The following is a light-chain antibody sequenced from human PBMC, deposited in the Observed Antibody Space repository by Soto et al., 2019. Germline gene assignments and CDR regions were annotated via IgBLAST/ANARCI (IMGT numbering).Light chain of an antibody. CDR2: DAS. Sequence: EIVFTQSPATLSMSPGARVTLSCRASQSVYTYLAWYQQKPGQAPRLLIYDASKRASGIPARFSGSGSGTDFTLTISSLEPEDLAVYYCQQRHKWPPTFGQGTKVVIK. CDR1: QSVYTY. J-gene: IGKJ1*01. V-gene: IGKV3-11*01. CDR3: QQRHKWPPT.